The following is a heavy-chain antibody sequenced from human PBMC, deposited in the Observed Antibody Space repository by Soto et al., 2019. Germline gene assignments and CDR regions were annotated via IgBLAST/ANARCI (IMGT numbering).Heavy chain of an antibody. D-gene: IGHD2-8*01. J-gene: IGHJ4*02. CDR2: IYYDGSNK. CDR1: GFTFSTYA. Sequence: GSLRLSCVASGFTFSTYAMHWVLQAPGKGLEWVAVIYYDGSNKYYADSVKGRFSISRDNSKNTLYLQMNSLRAEDTAVYYCARAYCSNAVCYYYFDYWGQGTLVTVSS. V-gene: IGHV3-33*01. CDR3: ARAYCSNAVCYYYFDY.